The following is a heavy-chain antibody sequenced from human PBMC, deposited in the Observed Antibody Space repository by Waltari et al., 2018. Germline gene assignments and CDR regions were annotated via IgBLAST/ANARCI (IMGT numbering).Heavy chain of an antibody. V-gene: IGHV1-2*02. J-gene: IGHJ4*02. CDR1: GYIFTNYY. Sequence: QVLRVQSGAEVKKSGAAVKVSRKASGYIFTNYYLHWVRQAPGQGPEWMGWVNPDTGNANYAPNFRGRVTMTWDTTINTAFMDLSGLKSADTAVYYCARDRTTMAARPGDYWGQGTLVTVSS. CDR2: VNPDTGNA. D-gene: IGHD6-6*01. CDR3: ARDRTTMAARPGDY.